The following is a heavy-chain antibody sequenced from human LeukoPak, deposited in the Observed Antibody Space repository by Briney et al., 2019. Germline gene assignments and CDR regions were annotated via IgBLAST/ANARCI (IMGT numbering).Heavy chain of an antibody. D-gene: IGHD3-10*01. V-gene: IGHV3-23*01. CDR1: GGSISSSSYY. CDR3: ANSGLWFGELSVY. J-gene: IGHJ4*02. Sequence: ETLSLTCTVSGGSISSSSYYWGWVRQAPGKGLEWVSAISGSGGSTYYADSVKGRFTISRDNSKNTLYLQMNSLRAEDTAVYYCANSGLWFGELSVYWGQGTLVTVSS. CDR2: ISGSGGST.